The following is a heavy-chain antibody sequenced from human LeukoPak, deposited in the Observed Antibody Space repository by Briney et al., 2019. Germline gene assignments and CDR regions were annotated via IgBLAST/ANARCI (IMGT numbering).Heavy chain of an antibody. CDR2: IYYSGST. CDR1: GGSISSYY. Sequence: SETLSLTCTVSGGSISSYYWSWIRQPPGKGLEWIGYIYYSGSTNYNPSLKSRVTISVDTSKNQFSLKLSSVTAADTAVYYCAREEPTVTTRDWGQGTLVTVSS. V-gene: IGHV4-59*01. J-gene: IGHJ4*02. D-gene: IGHD4-17*01. CDR3: AREEPTVTTRD.